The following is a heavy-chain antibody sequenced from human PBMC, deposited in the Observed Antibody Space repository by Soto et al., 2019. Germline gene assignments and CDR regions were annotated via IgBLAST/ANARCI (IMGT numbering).Heavy chain of an antibody. Sequence: QVQLVQSGAEVKKPGSSVKVSCKASGGTFSSYAISWVRQAPGQGLEWVGGIILISGTANYAPKSQGRVTINTDESASRDYMELSSQRSEDTAVYYCARSKRSSTSIESYYNYYYGMDAWGQGTTVTGSS. V-gene: IGHV1-69*01. CDR2: IILISGTA. CDR1: GGTFSSYA. D-gene: IGHD2-2*01. J-gene: IGHJ6*02. CDR3: ARSKRSSTSIESYYNYYYGMDA.